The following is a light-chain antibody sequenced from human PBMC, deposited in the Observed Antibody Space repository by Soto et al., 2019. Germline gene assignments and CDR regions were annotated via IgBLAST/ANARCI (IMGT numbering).Light chain of an antibody. J-gene: IGKJ2*01. Sequence: DIALTQSPGTLSLSPGERATLSCRASQSVNSNYLAWYQQKPGQAPRLLIFGASTRATGISDRFRGSGSGTDFTLTINRLEPEDFAVYYCQQYGRTFGQGTKLEIK. V-gene: IGKV3-20*01. CDR3: QQYGRT. CDR1: QSVNSNY. CDR2: GAS.